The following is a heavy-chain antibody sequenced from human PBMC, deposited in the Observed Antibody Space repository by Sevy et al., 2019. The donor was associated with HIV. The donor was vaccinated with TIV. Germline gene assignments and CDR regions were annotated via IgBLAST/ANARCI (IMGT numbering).Heavy chain of an antibody. CDR1: GFTFSSYA. Sequence: GESLKISCAASGFTFSSYAMSWVRQAPGKGLEWVSAISGSGGSTYYADSVKGRFTISRDNSKNTLYLQMNSLRAEDTAVYYCAKGSYDFWSGYYPVAWFDPWGQGTQVTVSS. V-gene: IGHV3-23*01. J-gene: IGHJ5*02. CDR2: ISGSGGST. D-gene: IGHD3-3*01. CDR3: AKGSYDFWSGYYPVAWFDP.